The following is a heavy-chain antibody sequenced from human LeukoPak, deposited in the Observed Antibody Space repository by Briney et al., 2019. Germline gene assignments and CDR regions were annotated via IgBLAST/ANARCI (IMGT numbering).Heavy chain of an antibody. V-gene: IGHV1-8*01. CDR2: MNPNSGNT. CDR1: GYTFTSYD. D-gene: IGHD6-13*01. CDR3: ARVSYCRAAVGTSQAYGY. Sequence: ASVKVSCKASGYTFTSYDINWVRQASGQGLEWMGWMNPNSGNTGYAQKLQGRVTMTRNTSTSTAYMELDSLTSEDTAVYYWARVSYCRAAVGTSQAYGYWGQGTLVTVSS. J-gene: IGHJ4*02.